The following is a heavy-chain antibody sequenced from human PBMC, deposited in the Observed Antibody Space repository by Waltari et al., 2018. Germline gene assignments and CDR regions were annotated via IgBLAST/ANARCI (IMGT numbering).Heavy chain of an antibody. CDR1: GYSISSGYY. Sequence: QVQLQESGPGLVKPSETLSLTCAVSGYSISSGYYWGWIRQPPGKGLEWIGSIYHSGSTYYNPSLKSRVTISVDTSKNQLSLKLSSVTAADTAVYYCAAQAPLKLDYWGQGTLVTVSS. V-gene: IGHV4-38-2*01. CDR2: IYHSGST. CDR3: AAQAPLKLDY. J-gene: IGHJ4*02.